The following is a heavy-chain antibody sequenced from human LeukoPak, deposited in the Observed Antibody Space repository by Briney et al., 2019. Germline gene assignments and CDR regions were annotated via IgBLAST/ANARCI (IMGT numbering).Heavy chain of an antibody. D-gene: IGHD1-1*01. Sequence: GGSLRLSCAASGXTFSSYWMHWVRQAPGKGLVWVSRLNSDGSSTSYADSVKGRFTISRDNAKNTLYLQMNSLRAEDTAVYYCARDSRYTMDVWGQGTTVTVSS. V-gene: IGHV3-74*01. CDR1: GXTFSSYW. J-gene: IGHJ6*02. CDR3: ARDSRYTMDV. CDR2: LNSDGSST.